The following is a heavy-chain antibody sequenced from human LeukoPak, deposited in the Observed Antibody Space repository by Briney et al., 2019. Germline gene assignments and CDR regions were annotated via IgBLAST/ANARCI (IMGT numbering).Heavy chain of an antibody. CDR1: GFTFRTYW. CDR2: MNQDGSET. Sequence: PGGSLRLSCAASGFTFRTYWMAWVRQAPGKGLEWEANMNQDGSETYYVDSVKGRFTISRDNAKNSLYLEMTSLRGDDTAVYYCAGGDAFDIWGQGTMVTVSS. CDR3: AGGDAFDI. V-gene: IGHV3-7*01. J-gene: IGHJ3*02.